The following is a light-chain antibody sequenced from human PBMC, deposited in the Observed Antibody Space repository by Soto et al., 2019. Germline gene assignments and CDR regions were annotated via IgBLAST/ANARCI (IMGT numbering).Light chain of an antibody. CDR2: AAS. V-gene: IGKV1-39*01. J-gene: IGKJ2*01. CDR1: QSISNS. Sequence: DIQMTQSPSFLSASVGDRVTITCRASQSISNSLNWYQQKPGKAPKLLIYAASSLQSGVPSRFNGSGSGTDFSLTISSLQPEDFATYYCQQSYSTPYTFGQGTKLEIK. CDR3: QQSYSTPYT.